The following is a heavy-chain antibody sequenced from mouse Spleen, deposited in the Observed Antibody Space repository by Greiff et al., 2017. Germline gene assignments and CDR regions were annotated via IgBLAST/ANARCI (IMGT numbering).Heavy chain of an antibody. D-gene: IGHD1-1*01. CDR3: ATFITTDLGFFAY. J-gene: IGHJ3*01. V-gene: IGHV3-1*01. CDR1: GYSITSGYD. CDR2: ISYSGST. Sequence: DVKLQESGPGMVKPSQSLSLTCTVTGYSITSGYDWHWIRHFPGNKLEWMGYISYSGSTNYNPSLKSRISITHDTSKNHFFLKLNSVTTEDTATYYCATFITTDLGFFAYWGQGTLVTVSA.